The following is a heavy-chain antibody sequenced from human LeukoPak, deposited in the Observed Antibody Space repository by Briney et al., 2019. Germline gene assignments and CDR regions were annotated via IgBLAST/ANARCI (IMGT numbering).Heavy chain of an antibody. Sequence: GGSLRLSCAASGFTVSSNYMSWVRQAPGKGLEWVAVISYDGSNKYYADSVKGRFTISRDNSKNTLYLQMNSLRAEDTAVYYCARDLGAEVVAARDYWGQGTLVTVSS. CDR3: ARDLGAEVVAARDY. D-gene: IGHD2-15*01. J-gene: IGHJ4*02. CDR2: ISYDGSNK. V-gene: IGHV3-30-3*01. CDR1: GFTVSSNY.